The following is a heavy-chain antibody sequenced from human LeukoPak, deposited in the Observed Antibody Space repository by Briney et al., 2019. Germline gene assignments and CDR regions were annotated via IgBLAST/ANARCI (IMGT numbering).Heavy chain of an antibody. CDR2: IYYSGST. V-gene: IGHV4-59*01. D-gene: IGHD1-7*01. CDR3: ARDNWNYGSSMDV. J-gene: IGHJ6*02. Sequence: PSETLSLTCTVSGGSISSYYWSWIRQPPGKGLEWIGYIYYSGSTNYNPSLKSRVTVSVDTSKNQFSLKLSSVTAADTAVYYCARDNWNYGSSMDVWGQGTTVTVSS. CDR1: GGSISSYY.